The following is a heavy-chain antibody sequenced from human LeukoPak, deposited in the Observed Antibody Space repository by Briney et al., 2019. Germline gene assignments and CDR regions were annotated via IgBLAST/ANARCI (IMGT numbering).Heavy chain of an antibody. CDR1: GGSISSSSYY. CDR3: ATGGEDYYFDY. J-gene: IGHJ4*02. V-gene: IGHV4-39*01. CDR2: IYYSGST. Sequence: PSETLSLTXTVSGGSISSSSYYWGWIRQPPGKGLEWIGSIYYSGSTYYYPSLKSRVTISVDTSKNQFSLKLSSVTAADTAVYYCATGGEDYYFDYWGQGSLVTVSS.